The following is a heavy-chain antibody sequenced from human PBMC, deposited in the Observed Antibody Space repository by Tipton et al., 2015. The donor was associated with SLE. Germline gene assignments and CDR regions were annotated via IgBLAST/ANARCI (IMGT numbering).Heavy chain of an antibody. J-gene: IGHJ4*02. CDR2: VTHSGST. CDR1: GGSFSYYY. CDR3: ARFMISVGFDY. V-gene: IGHV4-34*01. D-gene: IGHD3-16*01. Sequence: TLSLTCAVYGGSFSYYYWSWIRQPPGKGLEWIGEVTHSGSTNYNPSLKSRVTISVDTSKNQFSLRLSSVTAADTAVYYCARFMISVGFDYWGQGTLVTVSS.